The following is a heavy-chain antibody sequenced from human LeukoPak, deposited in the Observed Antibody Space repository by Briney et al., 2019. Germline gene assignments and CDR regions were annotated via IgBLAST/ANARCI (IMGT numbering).Heavy chain of an antibody. CDR1: GFTFDASA. Sequence: TGGSLRLSCVASGFTFDASAMHWVRQVTGKGLEWVSAIRWNSDTLDYADPVKGRFTISRDNAKNSLYLQMNSLRTEDTALYYCAKDINSGGRRSYFYSWGQGILVTVSS. V-gene: IGHV3-9*01. J-gene: IGHJ4*02. D-gene: IGHD6-19*01. CDR3: AKDINSGGRRSYFYS. CDR2: IRWNSDTL.